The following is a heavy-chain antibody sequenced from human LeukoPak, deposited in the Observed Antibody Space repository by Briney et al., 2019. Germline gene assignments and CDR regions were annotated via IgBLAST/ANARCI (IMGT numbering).Heavy chain of an antibody. CDR2: INSDEKTT. CDR3: VQVVAAKDYYYYGMDV. Sequence: GGSLRLSCAASGFTFTSYWIHWVRQAPGKGMMWVSRINSDEKTTIYADSVKGRFTISRDNSKNTLYLQMNSLRAEDTAVYYCVQVVAAKDYYYYGMDVWGQGTTVTVSS. D-gene: IGHD2-15*01. J-gene: IGHJ6*02. V-gene: IGHV3-74*01. CDR1: GFTFTSYW.